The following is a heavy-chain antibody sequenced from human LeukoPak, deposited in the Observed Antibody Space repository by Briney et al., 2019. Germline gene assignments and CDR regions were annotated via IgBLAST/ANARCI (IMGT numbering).Heavy chain of an antibody. D-gene: IGHD3-22*01. Sequence: GGSLRLSCAASGFTFSSYAMSWVRQAPGKGLEWVSAISGGGGGTNYADPVKGRFTISRDNSKNTPYLQMNSLRAEDTAVYFCARAHTSMIIVVNFDYWGQGTLVTVSS. CDR3: ARAHTSMIIVVNFDY. J-gene: IGHJ4*02. CDR2: ISGGGGGT. V-gene: IGHV3-23*01. CDR1: GFTFSSYA.